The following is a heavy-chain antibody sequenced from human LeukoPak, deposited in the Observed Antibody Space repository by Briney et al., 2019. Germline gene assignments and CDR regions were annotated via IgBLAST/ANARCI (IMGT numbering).Heavy chain of an antibody. CDR3: ARGRIAKIVVVHSFSYGMDV. D-gene: IGHD3-22*01. Sequence: GGSLRLSCAASGFTFSDYYMSWIRQPPGKGLEWVSYISSSGTTIYYADSVRGRFTVSRDNAKNSLYLQMDSLSAEDTAVYYCARGRIAKIVVVHSFSYGMDVWGQGTTVTVSS. J-gene: IGHJ6*02. CDR1: GFTFSDYY. V-gene: IGHV3-11*04. CDR2: ISSSGTTI.